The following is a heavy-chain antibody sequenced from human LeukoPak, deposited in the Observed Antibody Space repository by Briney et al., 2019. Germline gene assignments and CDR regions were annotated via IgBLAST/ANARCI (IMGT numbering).Heavy chain of an antibody. CDR3: AKDHCSGGSCYSSAFDI. CDR1: GFTFFSYW. CDR2: IKQDGSEK. J-gene: IGHJ3*02. V-gene: IGHV3-7*01. Sequence: GGSLRLSCAASGFTFFSYWMRWVRQAPGKGLEWVADIKQDGSEKYYVDSVKGRFTISRDNAKNSLYLQMNSLRAEDTAVYYCAKDHCSGGSCYSSAFDIWGQGTMVTVSS. D-gene: IGHD2-15*01.